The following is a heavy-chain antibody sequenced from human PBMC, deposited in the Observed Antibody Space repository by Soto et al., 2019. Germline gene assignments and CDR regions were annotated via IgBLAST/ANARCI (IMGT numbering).Heavy chain of an antibody. Sequence: VQLVESGGGVVQPGRSLRLSCAASGFTFDDYAMHWVRQAPAKGLEWVSGISWNGGTKGYADSVKGRFTISRDNAKNSLYLQMNRLRAEATALYYCAKAYDDYGGDDAFDVWGQGTMVTVSS. CDR3: AKAYDDYGGDDAFDV. CDR1: GFTFDDYA. CDR2: ISWNGGTK. J-gene: IGHJ3*01. D-gene: IGHD4-17*01. V-gene: IGHV3-9*01.